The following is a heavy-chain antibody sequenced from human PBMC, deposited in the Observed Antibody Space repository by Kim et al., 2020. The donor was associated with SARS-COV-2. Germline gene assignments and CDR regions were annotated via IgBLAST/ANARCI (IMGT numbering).Heavy chain of an antibody. V-gene: IGHV3-23*01. J-gene: IGHJ4*02. CDR3: AKTRGGGDWTHFDY. Sequence: PNSVKGRFTISRDNSKNTLYLKRNSLRAEDTAVFYCAKTRGGGDWTHFDYWGQGTLVTVSS. D-gene: IGHD2-21*02.